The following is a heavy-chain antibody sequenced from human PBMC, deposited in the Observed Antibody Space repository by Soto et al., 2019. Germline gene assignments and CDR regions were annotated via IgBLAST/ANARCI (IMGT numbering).Heavy chain of an antibody. D-gene: IGHD5-12*01. Sequence: PGGSLRLSCTASGFTFGDYAMSWFRQAPGKGLEWVGFIRSKAYGGTTEYAASVKGRFTISRDDSKSIAYLQMNSLKTEDTAVYYCTRDWISGYDYTPFDYWGQGALVTVSS. V-gene: IGHV3-49*03. CDR3: TRDWISGYDYTPFDY. CDR1: GFTFGDYA. J-gene: IGHJ4*02. CDR2: IRSKAYGGTT.